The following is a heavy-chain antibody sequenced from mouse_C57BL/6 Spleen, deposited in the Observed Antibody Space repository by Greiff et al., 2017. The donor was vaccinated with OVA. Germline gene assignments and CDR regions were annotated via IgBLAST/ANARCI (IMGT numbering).Heavy chain of an antibody. V-gene: IGHV1-74*01. CDR3: AIGTPTMGYAMDY. CDR2: IHPSDSDT. D-gene: IGHD2-10*01. CDR1: GYTFTSYW. J-gene: IGHJ4*01. Sequence: VQLQQPGAELVKPGASVKVSCKASGYTFTSYWMHWVKQRPGQGLEWIGRIHPSDSDTNYNQKFKGKATLTVDKSSSTAYMQLSSLTSEDSAVYDCAIGTPTMGYAMDYWGQGTTVTVSS.